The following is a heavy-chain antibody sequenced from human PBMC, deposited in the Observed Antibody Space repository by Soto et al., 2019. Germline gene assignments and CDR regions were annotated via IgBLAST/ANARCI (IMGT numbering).Heavy chain of an antibody. V-gene: IGHV1-69*13. D-gene: IGHD1-20*01. Sequence: GASVKVSCKASGGTFSSYAISWVRQAPGQGLEWMGGIIPIFGTANYAQKFQGRVTITADESTSTAYMELSSLRSEDTAVYYCAREDRYNWNHHYYYGMDVWGQGTTVTVSS. J-gene: IGHJ6*02. CDR3: AREDRYNWNHHYYYGMDV. CDR2: IIPIFGTA. CDR1: GGTFSSYA.